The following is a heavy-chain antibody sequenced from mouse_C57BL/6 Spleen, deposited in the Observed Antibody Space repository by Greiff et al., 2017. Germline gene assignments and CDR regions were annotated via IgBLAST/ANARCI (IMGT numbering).Heavy chain of an antibody. Sequence: QVQLQQSGPELVKPGASVKLSCKASGYTFTSYEINWVKQRPGQGLEWIGWIYPRDGSTKYNEKFKGKATLTVDTSSSTAYMELHSLTSEDSAVYFCARPYGSSYWYYDVWGTGTTVTVSS. D-gene: IGHD1-1*01. CDR2: IYPRDGST. V-gene: IGHV1-85*01. J-gene: IGHJ1*03. CDR1: GYTFTSYE. CDR3: ARPYGSSYWYYDV.